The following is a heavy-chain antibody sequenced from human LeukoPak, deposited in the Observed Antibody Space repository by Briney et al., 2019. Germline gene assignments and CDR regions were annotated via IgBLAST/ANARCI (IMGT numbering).Heavy chain of an antibody. CDR3: VRAIAAAASY. D-gene: IGHD6-13*01. Sequence: GGTLRLSCAASGFTFSDYWMHWVRQAPGRGLEWVANIKQDGSERYYVDSVKGRFTITRDNAKNSLSLQMNSLRVEDTAVYYCVRAIAAAASYWGQGTLVTVSS. CDR2: IKQDGSER. CDR1: GFTFSDYW. V-gene: IGHV3-7*01. J-gene: IGHJ4*02.